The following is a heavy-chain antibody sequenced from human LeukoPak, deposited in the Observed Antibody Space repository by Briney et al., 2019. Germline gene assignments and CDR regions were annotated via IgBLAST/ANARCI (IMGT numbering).Heavy chain of an antibody. CDR2: ISDDGNNK. Sequence: GGSLRLSCAASGFTFSSRGMHWVRQAPDKGLEWVAVISDDGNNKCSADSVKGRFTISRDNSKNTLYLQMNSLRAEDTAVYYCTKARGSYEAFDIWGHGTMVTVSS. CDR1: GFTFSSRG. CDR3: TKARGSYEAFDI. D-gene: IGHD1-26*01. J-gene: IGHJ3*02. V-gene: IGHV3-30*18.